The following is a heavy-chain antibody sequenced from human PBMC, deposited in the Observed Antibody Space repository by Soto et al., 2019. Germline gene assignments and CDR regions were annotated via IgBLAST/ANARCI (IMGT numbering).Heavy chain of an antibody. CDR1: GDSVSRKSAA. D-gene: IGHD7-27*01. V-gene: IGHV6-1*01. Sequence: SQTLSLTCAISGDSVSRKSAAWHWIKQSPSRGLEWLGRTYYRSKWSSNYAVSVKSRITINPDTSKNQFSLQLRSVTPDDAAMYYCARTGDYRVDYWGQGSLFTVSS. CDR3: ARTGDYRVDY. CDR2: TYYRSKWSS. J-gene: IGHJ4*02.